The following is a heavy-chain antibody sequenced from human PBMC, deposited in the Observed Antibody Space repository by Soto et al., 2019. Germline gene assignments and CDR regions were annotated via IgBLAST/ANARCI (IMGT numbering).Heavy chain of an antibody. J-gene: IGHJ4*02. CDR1: GYTFTTYG. D-gene: IGHD1-26*01. Sequence: HVQLVQSGSEVKKPGASVKVSCKASGYTFTTYGISWVRQAPGQGLEWMGWFSTYNDITTYAQKLQGRVIMTSDRSTGTAYMELRSLRSDDTAVYYCARERSGSYTRVWYFDYWFQGTLGTVSS. V-gene: IGHV1-18*04. CDR3: ARERSGSYTRVWYFDY. CDR2: FSTYNDIT.